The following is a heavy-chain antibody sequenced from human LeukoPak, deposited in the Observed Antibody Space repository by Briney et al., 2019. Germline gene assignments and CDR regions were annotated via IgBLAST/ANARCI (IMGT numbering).Heavy chain of an antibody. Sequence: PGRSLRLSCAASGFMFSNYGMHWVRQAPGKGLEWVAVRSYDGSNKYYADSVKGRFTISRDNSKNTLYLQMNSLRAEDTAVYYCARDLSIGKGAYYFDYWGQGTLVTVSS. J-gene: IGHJ4*02. V-gene: IGHV3-30*03. CDR3: ARDLSIGKGAYYFDY. CDR1: GFMFSNYG. D-gene: IGHD6-6*01. CDR2: RSYDGSNK.